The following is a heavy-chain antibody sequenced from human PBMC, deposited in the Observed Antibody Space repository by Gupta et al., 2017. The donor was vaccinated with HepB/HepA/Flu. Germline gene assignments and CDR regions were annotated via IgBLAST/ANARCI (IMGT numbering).Heavy chain of an antibody. Sequence: QVQLVQSGAEVKKPGASVKVSCKASGYTFTSYAMHWVRQAPGQRLEWMGWINAGNGNTKYSQKFQGRVTITRDTSASTAYMELSSLRSEDTAVYYCARVYSSGYYRFHGAFDIWGQGTMVTVSS. CDR1: GYTFTSYA. V-gene: IGHV1-3*01. J-gene: IGHJ3*02. CDR3: ARVYSSGYYRFHGAFDI. D-gene: IGHD3-22*01. CDR2: INAGNGNT.